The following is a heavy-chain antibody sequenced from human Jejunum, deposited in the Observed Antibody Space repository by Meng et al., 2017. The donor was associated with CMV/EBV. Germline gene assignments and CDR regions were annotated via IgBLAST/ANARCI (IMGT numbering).Heavy chain of an antibody. CDR2: ISGSGSST. D-gene: IGHD3-10*01. V-gene: IGHV3-23*01. CDR1: GFTFSSYA. J-gene: IGHJ4*02. CDR3: AKGGLGSPGLDS. Sequence: EVQLLESGGGLVQPGGSLSLSCAASGFTFSSYAMSWIRQAPGKGLEWVSPISGSGSSTYYADSVKGRFTISRDNSENTLYLQMNSLRAEDTAVYYCAKGGLGSPGLDSWGQGPLVTVYS.